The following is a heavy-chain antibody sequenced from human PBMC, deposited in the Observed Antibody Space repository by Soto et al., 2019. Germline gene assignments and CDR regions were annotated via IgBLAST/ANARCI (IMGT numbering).Heavy chain of an antibody. CDR2: ISGSGGST. CDR1: GFNFSSYS. D-gene: IGHD5-18*01. Sequence: PGGSLRLSCAASGFNFSSYSMSWVRQAPGKGLEWVSAISGSGGSTYYADSVKGRFTISRDNSKNTLYLQMNSLRAEDTAVYYCAKDQTGYSYGSGMDVWGQGTTVTVSS. J-gene: IGHJ6*02. V-gene: IGHV3-23*01. CDR3: AKDQTGYSYGSGMDV.